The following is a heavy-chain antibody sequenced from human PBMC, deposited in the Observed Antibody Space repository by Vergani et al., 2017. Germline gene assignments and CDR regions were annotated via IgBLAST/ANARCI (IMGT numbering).Heavy chain of an antibody. CDR2: ISYDGTQK. Sequence: QVHLVESGGGVVQPGRSLRLSCVVSGFTSSYYGMHWVRQAPGKGLEWVAVISYDGTQKYYADSVKGRFTISRDNSKSTLYLQMNSLRTEVTAVYYCARDLFYYDSSGYYSGFFDYWGQGTLVTVSS. V-gene: IGHV3-30*03. J-gene: IGHJ4*02. CDR3: ARDLFYYDSSGYYSGFFDY. CDR1: GFTSSYYG. D-gene: IGHD3-22*01.